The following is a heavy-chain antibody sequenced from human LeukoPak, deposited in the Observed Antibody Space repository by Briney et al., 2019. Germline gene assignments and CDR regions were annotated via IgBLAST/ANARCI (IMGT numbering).Heavy chain of an antibody. Sequence: PSGTLSLTCAVSGGSISSSNWWSWVRQPPGKGLEWIGEINHSGSTNYNPSLKSRVTISVDTSKNQFSLKLSSVTAADTAVYYCARGYCSGGSCYSYYYYNYMDVWGKGTTVTVSS. CDR2: INHSGST. V-gene: IGHV4-4*02. J-gene: IGHJ6*03. CDR1: GGSISSSNW. D-gene: IGHD2-15*01. CDR3: ARGYCSGGSCYSYYYYNYMDV.